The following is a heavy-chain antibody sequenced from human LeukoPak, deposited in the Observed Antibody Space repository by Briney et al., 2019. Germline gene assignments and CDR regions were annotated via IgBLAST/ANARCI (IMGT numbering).Heavy chain of an antibody. D-gene: IGHD3-22*01. CDR1: GYSISSGYY. CDR3: ARDHAMIVVVKTWFDP. Sequence: PSETLSLTCAVSGYSISSGYYWGWIRPPPGKGLEGIGSIYHSGSTYYNPSLKSRVTISVDTSKNQFSRKLSSVTAADTAVYYCARDHAMIVVVKTWFDPWGQGTLVTVSS. V-gene: IGHV4-38-2*02. J-gene: IGHJ5*02. CDR2: IYHSGST.